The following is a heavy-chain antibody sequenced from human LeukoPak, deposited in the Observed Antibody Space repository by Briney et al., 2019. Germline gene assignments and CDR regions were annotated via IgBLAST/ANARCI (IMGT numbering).Heavy chain of an antibody. CDR3: AKVSGSSSWYLFDP. V-gene: IGHV3-30*02. J-gene: IGHJ5*02. CDR2: IRYNGSNK. Sequence: GGSLRLSCAASGFTFSSYGMHWVRQAPGKGLEWVAFIRYNGSNKYYADSVKGRFTISRDNSKNTLYLQMNSLRAEDTAVYYCAKVSGSSSWYLFDPWGQGTLVTVSS. CDR1: GFTFSSYG. D-gene: IGHD6-13*01.